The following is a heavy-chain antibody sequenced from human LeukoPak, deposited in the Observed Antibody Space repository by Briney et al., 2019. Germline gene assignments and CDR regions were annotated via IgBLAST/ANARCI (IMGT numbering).Heavy chain of an antibody. J-gene: IGHJ3*02. V-gene: IGHV4-61*02. CDR3: ARSFDWSAFDAFDI. CDR2: IYTSGST. Sequence: PSQTLSLTCTVSGGSISSGSYYWSWIRQPAGKGLEWIGRIYTSGSTNYNPSLKSRVTISVDTSKNQFSLKLSSVTAADTAVYYCARSFDWSAFDAFDIWGQGTMVTVSS. D-gene: IGHD3-9*01. CDR1: GGSISSGSYY.